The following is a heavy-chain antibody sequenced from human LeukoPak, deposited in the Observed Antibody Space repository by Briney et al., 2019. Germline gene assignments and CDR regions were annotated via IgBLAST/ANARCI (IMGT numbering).Heavy chain of an antibody. Sequence: GGSLRLSCAASGFTFSDYDMHWVRQATGKGLEWVSAIGTAGDTYYTGSVKGRFTVPRENAKNSLYLQMNSLRAGDTAVYYCARVAKERVGGVYYFDYWGQGTLVTVSS. D-gene: IGHD1-1*01. J-gene: IGHJ4*02. V-gene: IGHV3-13*01. CDR2: IGTAGDT. CDR1: GFTFSDYD. CDR3: ARVAKERVGGVYYFDY.